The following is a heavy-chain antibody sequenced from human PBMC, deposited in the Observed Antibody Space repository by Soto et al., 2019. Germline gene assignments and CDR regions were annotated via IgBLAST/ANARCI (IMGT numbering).Heavy chain of an antibody. Sequence: GGSLRLSCAASGFTFSSYWMHWVRQAPGKGLVWVSAINSGGGSTSYADSVKGRFTISRDNSKNTLYLQMNSLRAEDTAVYYCAKSTVDTAMVRGPYDFDYWGQGTLVTVSS. V-gene: IGHV3-74*01. D-gene: IGHD5-18*01. J-gene: IGHJ4*02. CDR2: INSGGGST. CDR1: GFTFSSYW. CDR3: AKSTVDTAMVRGPYDFDY.